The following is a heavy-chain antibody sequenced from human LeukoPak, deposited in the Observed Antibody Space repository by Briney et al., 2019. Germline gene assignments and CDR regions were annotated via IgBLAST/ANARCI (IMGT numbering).Heavy chain of an antibody. CDR1: GFTFSRFS. J-gene: IGHJ4*02. CDR2: ISSSSTI. CDR3: ARDLISGHYTFDY. V-gene: IGHV3-48*02. D-gene: IGHD1-26*01. Sequence: GGSLRLSCAASGFTFSRFSMNWVRQAPGKGLEWVPYISSSSTIYYADSVKGRFTISRDDAKNSLYLQMNSLRDEDTALYYCARDLISGHYTFDYWGQGTLVTVSS.